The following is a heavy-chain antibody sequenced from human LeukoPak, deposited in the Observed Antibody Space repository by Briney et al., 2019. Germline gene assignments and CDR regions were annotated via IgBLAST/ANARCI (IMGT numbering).Heavy chain of an antibody. CDR3: ARRASGNWFDL. D-gene: IGHD3-10*01. CDR2: IIPIFGTA. J-gene: IGHJ5*02. CDR1: GGTFSSYA. Sequence: EASVKVSCKASGGTFSSYAISWVRQAPGQGLEWMGGIIPIFGTANYAQKLQGRVTMTTDTSTSTAYMELRSLRSDDTAVYYCARRASGNWFDLWGQGTLVTVSS. V-gene: IGHV1-69*05.